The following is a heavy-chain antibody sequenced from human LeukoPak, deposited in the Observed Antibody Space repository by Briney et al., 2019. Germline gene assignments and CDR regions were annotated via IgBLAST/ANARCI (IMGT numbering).Heavy chain of an antibody. D-gene: IGHD3-10*01. CDR1: GGSINSFY. J-gene: IGHJ6*04. Sequence: PSETLSLTCTVSGGSINSFYWSWIRQPPGGGLEWIGYIYYSGSTNYNPSLKSRVTISVDTSKNRFSLKLSSVTAADTAVYYCARLARLTLIRGVTGYHSLDVLGKGTKVTVSS. CDR3: ARLARLTLIRGVTGYHSLDV. CDR2: IYYSGST. V-gene: IGHV4-59*01.